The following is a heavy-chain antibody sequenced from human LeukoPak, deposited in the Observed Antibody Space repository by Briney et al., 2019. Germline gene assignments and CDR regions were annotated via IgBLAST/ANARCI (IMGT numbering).Heavy chain of an antibody. V-gene: IGHV1-18*01. CDR1: GYDFITFG. Sequence: ASVKVSCKASGYDFITFGISWVRQPPAEGLEGMGWISAYHGKTNFPQRFQGRVTLTTETSTSTAYMELRSLRSDDTAIYYCARDSPFMVPGTGDAFDIWGQGTMVSVSS. J-gene: IGHJ3*02. CDR2: ISAYHGKT. CDR3: ARDSPFMVPGTGDAFDI. D-gene: IGHD6-19*01.